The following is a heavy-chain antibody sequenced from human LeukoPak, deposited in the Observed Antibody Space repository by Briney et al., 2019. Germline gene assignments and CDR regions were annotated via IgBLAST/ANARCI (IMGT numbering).Heavy chain of an antibody. Sequence: ASVKVSCKASGYTFTRYYIHWVRQAPGQGPEWMGIINPGGGSTSYGQRFQGRVSMTRDKSTSTVYMEMSVMTYEDTAVYFCARGGLALATTQNDGFDMWGQGTMVTVSS. V-gene: IGHV1-46*01. CDR1: GYTFTRYY. CDR3: ARGGLALATTQNDGFDM. CDR2: INPGGGST. J-gene: IGHJ3*02. D-gene: IGHD1-26*01.